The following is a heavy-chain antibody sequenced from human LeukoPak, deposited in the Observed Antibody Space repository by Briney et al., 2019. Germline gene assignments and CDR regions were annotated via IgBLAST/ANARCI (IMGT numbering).Heavy chain of an antibody. Sequence: SVTVSCKASGGTFSSYAISWVRQAPGQGLEWMGGIIPIFGTANYAQKFQGRVTITADESTSTAYMELSSLRSEDTAVYYCARDQWGLGLVPAAHNWFDPWGQGTLVTVSS. V-gene: IGHV1-69*13. J-gene: IGHJ5*02. CDR2: IIPIFGTA. CDR1: GGTFSSYA. CDR3: ARDQWGLGLVPAAHNWFDP. D-gene: IGHD2-2*01.